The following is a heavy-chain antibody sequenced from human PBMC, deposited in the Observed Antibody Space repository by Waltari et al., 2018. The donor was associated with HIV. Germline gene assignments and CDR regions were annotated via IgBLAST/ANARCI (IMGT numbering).Heavy chain of an antibody. CDR2: IKSKTDGGRT. D-gene: IGHD3-10*01. CDR1: GFTFSNAW. Sequence: EVQLVESGGGLVKPGGSLRLSCAASGFTFSNAWMSWVRQAPGKGLGWVGRIKSKTDGGRTDYAEPVKCRFAISRDDAKNTLYLQMNSLKTEDTAVYYCTTLVLLGVGMDVWGQGTTVTVSS. J-gene: IGHJ6*02. CDR3: TTLVLLGVGMDV. V-gene: IGHV3-15*01.